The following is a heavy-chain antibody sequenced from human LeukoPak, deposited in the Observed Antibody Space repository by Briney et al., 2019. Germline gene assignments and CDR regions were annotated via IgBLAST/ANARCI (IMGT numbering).Heavy chain of an antibody. V-gene: IGHV3-33*01. D-gene: IGHD1-26*01. CDR1: GFTFSSYG. CDR3: ARAKWELLWGDY. J-gene: IGHJ4*02. Sequence: GRSLRLSCAASGFTFSSYGMHWVRQAPGKGLEWVAVIWYDGSNKYYADSVKGRFTISRDNSKNTLYLQMNSLRAEDTAVYYCARAKWELLWGDYWGQGTLVTVSS. CDR2: IWYDGSNK.